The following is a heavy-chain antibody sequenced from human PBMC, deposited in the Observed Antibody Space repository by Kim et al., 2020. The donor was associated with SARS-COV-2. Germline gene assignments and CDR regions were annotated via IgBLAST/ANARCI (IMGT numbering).Heavy chain of an antibody. V-gene: IGHV3-7*01. D-gene: IGHD2-15*01. CDR1: GFTFSSYW. CDR3: ARVGSRRYCSGGSCYYY. CDR2: IKQDGSEK. Sequence: GGSLRLSCAASGFTFSSYWMSWVRQAPGKGLEWVANIKQDGSEKYYVDSVKGRFTISRDNAKNSLYLQMNSLRAEDTAVYYCARVGSRRYCSGGSCYYYWGQGTLVTVSS. J-gene: IGHJ4*02.